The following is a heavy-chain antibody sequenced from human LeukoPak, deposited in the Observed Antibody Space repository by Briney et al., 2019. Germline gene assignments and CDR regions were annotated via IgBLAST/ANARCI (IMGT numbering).Heavy chain of an antibody. D-gene: IGHD3-10*01. J-gene: IGHJ4*02. CDR3: ARHSSGRGHDY. CDR1: GGSINSDY. V-gene: IGHV4-59*01. CDR2: IYHSGNT. Sequence: PSETLSLTCTVSGGSINSDYWSWLQQPPGEGPEWIGYIYHSGNTNYNPSLKSRVTISIDTSKKQFSLKLSSVTAADTAVYYCARHSSGRGHDYWGQGTLVTVSS.